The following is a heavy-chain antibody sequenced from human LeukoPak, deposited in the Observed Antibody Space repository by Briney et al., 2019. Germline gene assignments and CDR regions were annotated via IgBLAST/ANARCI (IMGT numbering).Heavy chain of an antibody. Sequence: GGSLRLSCAASGFTFSSYAMSWVRQAPGKGLEWVSAISGSGGGTYYADSVKGRFTISRDNSKNTLYLQMNSLRAEDTAVYYCAKGPRGIAVADGYYYGMDVWGQGTTFTVSS. CDR1: GFTFSSYA. V-gene: IGHV3-23*01. D-gene: IGHD6-19*01. CDR3: AKGPRGIAVADGYYYGMDV. J-gene: IGHJ6*02. CDR2: ISGSGGGT.